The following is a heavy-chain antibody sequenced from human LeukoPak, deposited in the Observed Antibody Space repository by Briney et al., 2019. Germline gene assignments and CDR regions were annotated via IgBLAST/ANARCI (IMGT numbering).Heavy chain of an antibody. Sequence: SETLSLTCAVYGGSFSGYYWSWIRQPPGKRLEWIGEINHSGSTNYNPSLKSRVTISVDTSKNQFSLKLSSVTAADTAVYYCARGLRSTHGQLYRKKYGMDVWGQGTTVTVSS. J-gene: IGHJ6*02. CDR1: GGSFSGYY. CDR3: ARGLRSTHGQLYRKKYGMDV. CDR2: INHSGST. D-gene: IGHD5-18*01. V-gene: IGHV4-34*01.